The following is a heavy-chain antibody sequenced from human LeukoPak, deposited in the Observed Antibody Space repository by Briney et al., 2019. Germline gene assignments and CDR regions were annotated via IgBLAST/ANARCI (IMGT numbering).Heavy chain of an antibody. V-gene: IGHV3-11*01. CDR1: GFTFSDYY. CDR2: ISSSGSTI. J-gene: IGHJ4*02. CDR3: ARTRPGDDFPDY. Sequence: GGSLRLSCAASGFTFSDYYMSWIRQAPGKGLGWVSYISSSGSTIYYADSVKGRFTISRDNTKNSLYLQMNNLRAEDTAVYYCARTRPGDDFPDYWGQGTLVTVSS. D-gene: IGHD3/OR15-3a*01.